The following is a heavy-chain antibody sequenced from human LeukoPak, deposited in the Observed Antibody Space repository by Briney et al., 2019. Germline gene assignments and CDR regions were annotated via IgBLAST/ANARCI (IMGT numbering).Heavy chain of an antibody. V-gene: IGHV1-2*02. Sequence: ASVKVSCKASGYTFTGYYMHWVRQAPGQGLEWVGWINPNSGGTNYAQKFQGRVTMTRDTSISTAYMELSRLRYDDTAVYYCARVGYSGYDFGWFDPWGQGTLVTVSS. CDR2: INPNSGGT. CDR1: GYTFTGYY. CDR3: ARVGYSGYDFGWFDP. D-gene: IGHD5-12*01. J-gene: IGHJ5*02.